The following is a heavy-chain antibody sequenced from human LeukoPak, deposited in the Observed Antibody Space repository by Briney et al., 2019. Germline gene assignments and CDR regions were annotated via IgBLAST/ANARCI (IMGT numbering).Heavy chain of an antibody. D-gene: IGHD3-9*01. CDR3: ARDKDWAFDF. CDR1: GFTFSRFS. Sequence: PGGSLRLSCAASGFTFSRFSMNGVRQAAGKGLEWISYSNSNGNIGYADSVKGRFTISRDYAKNSLFLQMNSLRAEDTAVYYCARDKDWAFDFWGHGTLVTVSS. J-gene: IGHJ4*01. V-gene: IGHV3-48*01. CDR2: SNSNGNI.